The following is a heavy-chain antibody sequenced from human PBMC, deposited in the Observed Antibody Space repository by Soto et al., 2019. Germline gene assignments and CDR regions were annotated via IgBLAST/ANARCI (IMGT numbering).Heavy chain of an antibody. V-gene: IGHV3-9*01. CDR1: GFTFDDYA. J-gene: IGHJ4*02. CDR2: ISWNSGSI. CDR3: ARDSDGYRSGWYSYGFDY. D-gene: IGHD6-19*01. Sequence: GGSLRLSCAASGFTFDDYAMHWGLQAPGKGLEWVSGISWNSGSIGYADSVKGRFTISRDNAKNSLYLQMNSLRAEDTAVYYCARDSDGYRSGWYSYGFDYWGQGTLVTLSS.